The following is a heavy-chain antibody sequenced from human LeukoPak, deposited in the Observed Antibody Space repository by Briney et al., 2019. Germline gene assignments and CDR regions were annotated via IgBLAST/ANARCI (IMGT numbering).Heavy chain of an antibody. Sequence: GGSLRLSCAASGFTFGSYAMHWVRQAPGKGLEGVAVISYDGSNKYYADSVKGRFTISRDNSKNTLYLQMNSLRAEDTAVYYCARDLFHTAMANYWGQGTLVPVSS. V-gene: IGHV3-30*04. J-gene: IGHJ4*02. CDR2: ISYDGSNK. CDR1: GFTFGSYA. CDR3: ARDLFHTAMANY. D-gene: IGHD5-18*01.